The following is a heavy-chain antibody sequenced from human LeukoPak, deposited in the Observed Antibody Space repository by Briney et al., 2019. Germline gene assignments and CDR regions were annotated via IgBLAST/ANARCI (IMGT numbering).Heavy chain of an antibody. CDR3: ASYPMVRGVIGHFDY. Sequence: PSETLSLTCTVSGGSISSGDYYWSWIRQPPGKGLEWIGYIYYSGSTYYNPSLKSRVTISVDTSKNQFSLKLSSVTAADTAVYYCASYPMVRGVIGHFDYWGQGTLVTVSS. CDR1: GGSISSGDYY. CDR2: IYYSGST. J-gene: IGHJ4*02. D-gene: IGHD3-10*01. V-gene: IGHV4-30-4*01.